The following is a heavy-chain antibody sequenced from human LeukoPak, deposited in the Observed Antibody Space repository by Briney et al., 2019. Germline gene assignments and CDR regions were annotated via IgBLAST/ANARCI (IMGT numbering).Heavy chain of an antibody. D-gene: IGHD5-12*01. CDR1: GFTFRSYV. CDR2: ISDSGDGT. J-gene: IGHJ4*02. CDR3: AKAHAIRLFDY. Sequence: GGSLRLSCTASGFTFRSYVFSWVRQAPGKGLEWVSAISDSGDGTYYADSVKGRFTISRDNSKNTLYLQMNGLGAEDTAVYYCAKAHAIRLFDYWGQGTLVTVSS. V-gene: IGHV3-23*01.